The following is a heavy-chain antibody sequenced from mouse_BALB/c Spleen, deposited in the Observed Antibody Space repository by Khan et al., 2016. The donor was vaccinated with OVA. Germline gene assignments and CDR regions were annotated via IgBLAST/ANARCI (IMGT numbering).Heavy chain of an antibody. CDR2: INPYNAGT. CDR1: GYTFTNYV. CDR3: AREASSWDFSIPY. Sequence: EVQLQQSGPELVEPGASVKMSCKASGYTFTNYVMHWVKQKPGQGLEWIGYINPYNAGTRYNEKFKGKATLTSDISSTTAYMELSSLTSEDSAVYYCAREASSWDFSIPYWGQGTLVTVSA. J-gene: IGHJ3*01. V-gene: IGHV1S136*01. D-gene: IGHD4-1*01.